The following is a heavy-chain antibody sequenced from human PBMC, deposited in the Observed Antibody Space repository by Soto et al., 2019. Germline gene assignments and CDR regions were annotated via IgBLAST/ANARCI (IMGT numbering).Heavy chain of an antibody. J-gene: IGHJ4*02. V-gene: IGHV3-30-3*01. CDR1: GFTFSSYA. D-gene: IGHD2-2*01. Sequence: PGGSLRLSCAASGFTFSSYAMPWVRQAPGKGLEWVAVISYDGSNKYYADSVKGRFTISRDNSKNTLYLQMNSLRAEDTAVYYCARDGVVEMAPSYFDYWGQGT. CDR3: ARDGVVEMAPSYFDY. CDR2: ISYDGSNK.